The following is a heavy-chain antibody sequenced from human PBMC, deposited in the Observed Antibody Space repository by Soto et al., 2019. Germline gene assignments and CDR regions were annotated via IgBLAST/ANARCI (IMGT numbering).Heavy chain of an antibody. CDR1: GYTFTSYA. J-gene: IGHJ6*02. D-gene: IGHD1-7*01. V-gene: IGHV1-3*01. Sequence: ASVKVSCKASGYTFTSYAMHWVRQAPGQRLEWMGWINAGNGNTKYSQKFQGRVTITRDTSASTAYMELSSLRSGDTAVYYCARDRPLLYNWNYDFYYYYYGMDVWGQGTTVTVSS. CDR3: ARDRPLLYNWNYDFYYYYYGMDV. CDR2: INAGNGNT.